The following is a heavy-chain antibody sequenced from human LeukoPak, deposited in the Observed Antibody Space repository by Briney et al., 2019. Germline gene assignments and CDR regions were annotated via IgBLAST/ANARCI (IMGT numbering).Heavy chain of an antibody. Sequence: PGGSLRLSXAASGFTFSSYWMHWVRQAPGKGLVWVSRINSDGSSTSYADSVKGRFTISRDNAKNTLYLQMNSLRAEGTAVYYCARVPHYSSGREYFQHWGQGTLVTVSS. CDR1: GFTFSSYW. V-gene: IGHV3-74*01. CDR2: INSDGSST. CDR3: ARVPHYSSGREYFQH. J-gene: IGHJ1*01. D-gene: IGHD6-19*01.